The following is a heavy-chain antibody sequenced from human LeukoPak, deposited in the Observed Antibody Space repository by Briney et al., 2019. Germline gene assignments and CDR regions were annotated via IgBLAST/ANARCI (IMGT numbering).Heavy chain of an antibody. D-gene: IGHD3-10*01. J-gene: IGHJ4*02. V-gene: IGHV4-59*12. CDR1: GGSIGSYY. Sequence: NTSETLSLTCTVSGGSIGSYYWSWIRQPPGKGLEWIGYIHYSGSTNHNPSLKSRVTISVDTSKNQFSLKLSSVTAADTAVYYCARRPNLWFGEAWRWDYWGQGTLVTVSS. CDR2: IHYSGST. CDR3: ARRPNLWFGEAWRWDY.